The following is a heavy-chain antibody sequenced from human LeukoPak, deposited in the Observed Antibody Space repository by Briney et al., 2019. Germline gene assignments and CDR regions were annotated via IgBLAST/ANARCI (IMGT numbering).Heavy chain of an antibody. CDR2: ISDSGSST. V-gene: IGHV3-23*01. CDR1: GFFFSNYA. J-gene: IGHJ3*02. Sequence: GGTLRLSCAASGFFFSNYAMSWVRQAPGKGLEWVSGISDSGSSTYYADSVKGRFTISRDNAKNSLYLQMNSLRAEDTAVYYCARDLGAVAGIWSAFDIWGQGTMVTVSS. D-gene: IGHD6-19*01. CDR3: ARDLGAVAGIWSAFDI.